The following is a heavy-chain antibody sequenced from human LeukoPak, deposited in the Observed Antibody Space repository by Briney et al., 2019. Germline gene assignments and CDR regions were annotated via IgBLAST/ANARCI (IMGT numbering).Heavy chain of an antibody. J-gene: IGHJ5*02. CDR2: ISAYNGST. V-gene: IGHV1-18*01. D-gene: IGHD3-9*01. Sequence: ASVKVSCKASGYTLTSYGISWVRQAPGQGLEWMGWISAYNGSTNYAQKLQGRVTMTTDTSTSTAYMELRSLRSDDTAVYYCARLYYDILTGYPPLVWFDPWGQGTLVTVSS. CDR1: GYTLTSYG. CDR3: ARLYYDILTGYPPLVWFDP.